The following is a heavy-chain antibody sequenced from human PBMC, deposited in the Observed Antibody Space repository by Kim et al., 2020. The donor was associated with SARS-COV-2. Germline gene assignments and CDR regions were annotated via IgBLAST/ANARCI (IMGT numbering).Heavy chain of an antibody. CDR1: GFTFSSYS. Sequence: GGSLRLSCAASGFTFSSYSMDWVRQAPGKGLEWVSSISSSSSYIYYADSVKGRFTISRDNAKNSLYLQMNSLRAEDTAVYYCARGGPLYNAFDIWGQGTMVTVSS. D-gene: IGHD2-2*02. J-gene: IGHJ3*02. V-gene: IGHV3-21*01. CDR3: ARGGPLYNAFDI. CDR2: ISSSSSYI.